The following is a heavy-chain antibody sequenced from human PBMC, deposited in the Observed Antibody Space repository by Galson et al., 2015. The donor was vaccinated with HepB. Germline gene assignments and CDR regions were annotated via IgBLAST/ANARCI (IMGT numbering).Heavy chain of an antibody. Sequence: SVKVSCKASGYTFSSYSITWVRQAPGQGLEWMGWISTYNGDTMYAQKFQGRVTMTADTSTSTAYMELRSLRSGDTAVYFCARGALVVAVGATQNNWFDPWGQGTLVTVSS. CDR1: GYTFSSYS. CDR3: ARGALVVAVGATQNNWFDP. V-gene: IGHV1-18*01. J-gene: IGHJ5*02. CDR2: ISTYNGDT. D-gene: IGHD2-15*01.